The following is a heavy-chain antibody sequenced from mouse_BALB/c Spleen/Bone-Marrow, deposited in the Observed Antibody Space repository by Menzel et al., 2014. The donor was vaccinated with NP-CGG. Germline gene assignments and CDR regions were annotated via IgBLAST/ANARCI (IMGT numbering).Heavy chain of an antibody. CDR2: IDPANGNT. V-gene: IGHV14-3*02. D-gene: IGHD4-1*01. Sequence: EVQLQQSGAELVKPGASVKMSCTASGFNIKDTYMHWVKQRPEQGLEWIGRIDPANGNTKYDPKFQGKATITADTSSNTAYLQLSSLTSEDTAVYYCARWEYYAMDYWGQGTSVTVSS. CDR3: ARWEYYAMDY. CDR1: GFNIKDTY. J-gene: IGHJ4*01.